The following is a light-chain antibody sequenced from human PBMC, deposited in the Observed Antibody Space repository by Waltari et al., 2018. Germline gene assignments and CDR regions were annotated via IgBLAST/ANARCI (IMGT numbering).Light chain of an antibody. CDR1: KSLLYSNGYNY. J-gene: IGKJ2*01. CDR3: MQTLQSPYT. Sequence: DIVMTQSPLSLPVTPGGAASISCRSTKSLLYSNGYNYLDWYLQKPGQSPQLLIYLGSNRASGVPDRFSGSGSGTDFTLKISRVEAEDVRVYYCMQTLQSPYTFGQGTKLEIK. CDR2: LGS. V-gene: IGKV2-28*01.